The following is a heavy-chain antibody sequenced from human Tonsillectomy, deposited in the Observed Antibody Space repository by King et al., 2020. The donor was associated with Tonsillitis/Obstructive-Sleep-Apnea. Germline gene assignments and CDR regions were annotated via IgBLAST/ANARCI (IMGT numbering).Heavy chain of an antibody. CDR2: INPNSGGT. CDR1: GYTFTGYY. Sequence: VQLVESGAEVKKPGASVKVSCKASGYTFTGYYMHWVRQAPGQGLAWMGRINPNSGGTNYAQKFQGRVTMTRDTSISTAYMELRRLRSDDTAVYYCARWGDNWNDGDYAFDIWGQGTMVTVSS. D-gene: IGHD1-1*01. J-gene: IGHJ3*02. V-gene: IGHV1-2*06. CDR3: ARWGDNWNDGDYAFDI.